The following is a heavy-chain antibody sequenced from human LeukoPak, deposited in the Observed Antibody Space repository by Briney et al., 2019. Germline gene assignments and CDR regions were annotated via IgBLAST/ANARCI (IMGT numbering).Heavy chain of an antibody. CDR1: GFTFSSYG. D-gene: IGHD3-22*01. Sequence: GRSLRLSCAASGFTFSSYGMHWVRQAPGKGLEWVAVISYDGSNKYYADSVKGRSTISRDNSKNTLYLQMNSLRAEDTAVYYCARDRYYDSRAGPFDYWGQGTLVTVSS. CDR3: ARDRYYDSRAGPFDY. J-gene: IGHJ4*02. CDR2: ISYDGSNK. V-gene: IGHV3-30*03.